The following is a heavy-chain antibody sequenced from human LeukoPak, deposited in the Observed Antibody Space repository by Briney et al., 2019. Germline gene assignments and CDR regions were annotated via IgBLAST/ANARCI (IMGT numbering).Heavy chain of an antibody. CDR2: IYSGGST. Sequence: GGSLRLSCAASGFTVSSNYMSWVRQAPGKGLEWVSVIYSGGSTYYADSVKGRFTISRDNSKNTLYLQMNSLRAEDTAVYYCARESIPSYGENPYYYGMDVWGQGTTVTVSS. V-gene: IGHV3-53*01. J-gene: IGHJ6*02. CDR3: ARESIPSYGENPYYYGMDV. D-gene: IGHD4-17*01. CDR1: GFTVSSNY.